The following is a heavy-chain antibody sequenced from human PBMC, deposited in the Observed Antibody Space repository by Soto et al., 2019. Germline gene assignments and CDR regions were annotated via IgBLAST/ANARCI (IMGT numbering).Heavy chain of an antibody. CDR2: IIPIFGTA. V-gene: IGHV1-69*01. J-gene: IGHJ3*02. Sequence: QVQLVQSGAEVKKPGSSVKVPGKASGGTLSSYAISWVRQAPGQGLEWMGGIIPIFGTANYAQKFQGRVTITADESTSTAYMELSSLRSEDTAVYYCARAEGSETYYYDSSGYSHDAFDIWGQGTMVTVSS. CDR3: ARAEGSETYYYDSSGYSHDAFDI. CDR1: GGTLSSYA. D-gene: IGHD3-22*01.